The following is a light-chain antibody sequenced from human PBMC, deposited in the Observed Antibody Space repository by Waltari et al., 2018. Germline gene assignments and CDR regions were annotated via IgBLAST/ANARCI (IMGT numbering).Light chain of an antibody. V-gene: IGLV5-45*01. CDR1: SGVNVGTYT. Sequence: QAVVTQPTSLSASPGASVRLTCTLRSGVNVGTYTIYWYQQKPGSPPRFLLRYRSDPKKKQGSGVPSRFSGFKDASANRGILLISGLQSEDEADYYCMIWYSSTWVFGGGTRLTVL. J-gene: IGLJ3*02. CDR3: MIWYSSTWV. CDR2: YRSDPKK.